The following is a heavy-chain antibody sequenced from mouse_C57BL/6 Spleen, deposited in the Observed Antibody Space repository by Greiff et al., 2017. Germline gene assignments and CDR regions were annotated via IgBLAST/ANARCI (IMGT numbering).Heavy chain of an antibody. Sequence: EVQLVESEGGLVQPGSSMKLSCTASGFTFSDYYMAWVRQVPEKGLEWVANINYDGSSTYYLDSLKSRFIISRDNAKNILYLQMSSLKSEDTATYYCARERSYYYGSSLYYFDYWGQGTTLTVSS. D-gene: IGHD1-1*01. V-gene: IGHV5-16*01. CDR1: GFTFSDYY. CDR2: INYDGSST. J-gene: IGHJ2*01. CDR3: ARERSYYYGSSLYYFDY.